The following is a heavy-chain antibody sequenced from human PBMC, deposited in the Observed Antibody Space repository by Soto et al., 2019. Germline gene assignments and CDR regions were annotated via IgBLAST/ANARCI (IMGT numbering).Heavy chain of an antibody. CDR1: GDSVSCNSAA. V-gene: IGHV6-1*01. CDR3: AREGGTYYYYGMDV. Sequence: SQTLLLSCAISGDSVSCNSAAWNWIRQSPSRGLEWLGRTYYRSKWYNDYAVSVKSRITINPDTSKNQFSLQLNSVTPEDTAVYYCAREGGTYYYYGMDVWGQGTTVTVSS. D-gene: IGHD3-16*01. J-gene: IGHJ6*02. CDR2: TYYRSKWYN.